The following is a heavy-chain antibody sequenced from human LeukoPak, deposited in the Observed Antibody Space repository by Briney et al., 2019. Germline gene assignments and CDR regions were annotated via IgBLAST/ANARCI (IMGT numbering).Heavy chain of an antibody. V-gene: IGHV1-69*05. J-gene: IGHJ6*03. CDR1: GGTFSSYA. CDR2: IIPIFGTA. Sequence: ASVKVSCKASGGTFSSYAISWVRQAPGQGLEWMGGIIPIFGTANYGQKFQGRVTITTDESTSTAYMDLSSLRSEDTAVYYCARAYYGSGSYYTNYYYYMDVWGKGTTVTVSS. CDR3: ARAYYGSGSYYTNYYYYMDV. D-gene: IGHD3-10*01.